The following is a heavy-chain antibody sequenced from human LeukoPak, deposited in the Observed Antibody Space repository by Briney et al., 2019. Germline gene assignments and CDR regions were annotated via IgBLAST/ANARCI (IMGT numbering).Heavy chain of an antibody. CDR2: ISYDGSDK. CDR3: AKTEPYSGTYLSAFDI. Sequence: GRSLRLSCAASGFTFHSFGMHWVRQAPGKGLEWVAVISYDGSDKYYADSVKGRFTISRDNSKNTLYLQMNSLRAEDTAVYYCAKTEPYSGTYLSAFDIWGQGTMVTVSS. D-gene: IGHD1-26*01. CDR1: GFTFHSFG. V-gene: IGHV3-30*18. J-gene: IGHJ3*02.